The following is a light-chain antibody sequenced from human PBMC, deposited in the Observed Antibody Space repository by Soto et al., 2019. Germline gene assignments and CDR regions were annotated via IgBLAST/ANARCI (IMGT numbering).Light chain of an antibody. V-gene: IGLV3-1*01. CDR2: QDT. Sequence: SYELTQPPSVSVSPGQTVSITCSGDKLGDRYACWYQQKPSQSPVLVIYQDTKRPSGIPERFSGPNSGNTATLTISGTQAMDEADYYCQAWDSSTAVFGGGTKVTVL. CDR1: KLGDRY. CDR3: QAWDSSTAV. J-gene: IGLJ2*01.